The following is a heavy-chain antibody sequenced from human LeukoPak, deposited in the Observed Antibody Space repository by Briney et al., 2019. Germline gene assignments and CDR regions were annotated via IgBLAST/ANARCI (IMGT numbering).Heavy chain of an antibody. CDR1: GFTFSSYG. CDR3: ARLSGSYYYYSGMDV. J-gene: IGHJ6*02. CDR2: ISYDGSNK. V-gene: IGHV3-30*03. D-gene: IGHD1-26*01. Sequence: PGGSLRLSCAASGFTFSSYGMHWVRQAPGKGLEWVAVISYDGSNKYYADSVKGRFTISRDNSKNTLYLQMNSLRAEDTAVYYCARLSGSYYYYSGMDVWGQGTTVTVSS.